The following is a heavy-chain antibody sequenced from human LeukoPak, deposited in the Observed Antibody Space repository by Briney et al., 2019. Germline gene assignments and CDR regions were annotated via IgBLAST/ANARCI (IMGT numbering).Heavy chain of an antibody. CDR2: IYTSGST. CDR3: ARGSSGYYPY. D-gene: IGHD3-22*01. J-gene: IGHJ4*02. CDR1: GGSISSGSYY. V-gene: IGHV4-61*02. Sequence: SQTLSLTCTVSGGSISSGSYYWSWIRQPAGKGLEWIGRIYTSGSTNYNPSLKSRVTISTDTSKNQFSLKLSSVTTADTAVYYCARGSSGYYPYWGRGTLVTVSS.